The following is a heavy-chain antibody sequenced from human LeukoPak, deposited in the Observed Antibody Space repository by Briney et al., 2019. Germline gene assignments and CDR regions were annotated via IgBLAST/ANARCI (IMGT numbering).Heavy chain of an antibody. J-gene: IGHJ5*02. CDR2: IKHSGST. D-gene: IGHD2-2*01. CDR1: GGPFRGYY. Sequence: SEPLSLPCAVYGGPFRGYYWSWIREPPGKGLEWIGEIKHSGSTNYSPSLKSRVTISVDTSKYQFSLKLSSVTAADTAVYYCARGPRRVSVAVPAAMVSRFDPWGQGTLVTVSS. CDR3: ARGPRRVSVAVPAAMVSRFDP. V-gene: IGHV4-34*01.